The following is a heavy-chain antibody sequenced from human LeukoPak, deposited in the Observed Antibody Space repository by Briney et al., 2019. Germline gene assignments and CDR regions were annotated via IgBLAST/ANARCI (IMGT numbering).Heavy chain of an antibody. D-gene: IGHD3-22*01. CDR1: GFAFDDYA. J-gene: IGHJ4*02. V-gene: IGHV3-9*01. CDR3: AKYDSSGYYYPGYFDY. CDR2: ISWNSGSI. Sequence: PGGSLRLSCAASGFAFDDYAMHWVRQAPGKGLEWVSGISWNSGSIGYADSVQGRFTISRDNAKNSLYLQMNSLRAEDTALYYCAKYDSSGYYYPGYFDYWGQGTLVTVSS.